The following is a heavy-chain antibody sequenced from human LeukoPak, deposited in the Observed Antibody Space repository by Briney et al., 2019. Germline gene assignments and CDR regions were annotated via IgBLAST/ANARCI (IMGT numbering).Heavy chain of an antibody. V-gene: IGHV4-38-2*01. D-gene: IGHD6-19*01. CDR1: GYSISSGYY. Sequence: SETLSLTCAVSGYSISSGYYWGWIRQPPGKGLERIGSIYHSGSTYYNPSLKSRVTISVDTSKNQFSLKLSSVTAADTAVYYCASGWGSDYWGQGTLVTVSS. CDR2: IYHSGST. J-gene: IGHJ4*02. CDR3: ASGWGSDY.